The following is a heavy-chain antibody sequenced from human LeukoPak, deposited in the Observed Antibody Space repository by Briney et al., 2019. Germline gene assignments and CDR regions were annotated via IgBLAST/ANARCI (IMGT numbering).Heavy chain of an antibody. CDR3: ARVLSSGEFDY. J-gene: IGHJ4*02. D-gene: IGHD7-27*01. CDR1: GGTFTSYD. Sequence: ASVTVSCTASGGTFTSYDINWVRQATGQGLEWMGWMNPNSGNTGYAQKFQGRVTMTRNTSIGTAYMELSSLRSEDTAVYYCARVLSSGEFDYWGQGTLVTVSS. CDR2: MNPNSGNT. V-gene: IGHV1-8*01.